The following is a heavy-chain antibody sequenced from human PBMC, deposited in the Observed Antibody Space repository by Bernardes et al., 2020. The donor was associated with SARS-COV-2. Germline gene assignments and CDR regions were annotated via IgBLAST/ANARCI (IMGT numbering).Heavy chain of an antibody. CDR1: GFSLSNARMG. D-gene: IGHD2-2*01. CDR2: IFSNDEK. CDR3: ARMHCSSTSCYYYYGMDV. Sequence: SGPTLVKPTETLTLTCTVSGFSLSNARMGVSWIRQPPGKALEWLAHIFSNDEKSYSTSLKSRLTISKDTSKSQVVLTMTNMDPVDTATYYCARMHCSSTSCYYYYGMDVWGQGTTVTVSS. J-gene: IGHJ6*02. V-gene: IGHV2-26*01.